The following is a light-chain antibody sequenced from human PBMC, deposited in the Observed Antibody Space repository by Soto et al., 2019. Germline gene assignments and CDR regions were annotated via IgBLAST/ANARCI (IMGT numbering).Light chain of an antibody. CDR2: GAS. V-gene: IGKV3-15*01. CDR3: QQYSNWPPFT. Sequence: EIVMTQSPVTLSLSPGERATLSCRASQSVAANLAGYQQKPGQSPRLLIYGASTRATGIPARFSGTGFGTEFTLTISILQSEDFAGYYCQQYSNWPPFTFGPGNKVDIK. CDR1: QSVAAN. J-gene: IGKJ3*01.